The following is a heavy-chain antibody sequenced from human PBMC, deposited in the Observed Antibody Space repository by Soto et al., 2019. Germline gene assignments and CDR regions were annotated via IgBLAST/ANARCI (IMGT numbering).Heavy chain of an antibody. V-gene: IGHV1-69*13. Sequence: SVKVSCKASGGTFSSYAISWVRQAPGQGLEWMGGIIPIFGTANYAQKFQGRVTITADESTSTAYMELSSLRSEDTAVYYCARDSLAVRGPSYYYGMDVCGQGTTVTVSS. CDR3: ARDSLAVRGPSYYYGMDV. CDR1: GGTFSSYA. CDR2: IIPIFGTA. J-gene: IGHJ6*02. D-gene: IGHD3-10*01.